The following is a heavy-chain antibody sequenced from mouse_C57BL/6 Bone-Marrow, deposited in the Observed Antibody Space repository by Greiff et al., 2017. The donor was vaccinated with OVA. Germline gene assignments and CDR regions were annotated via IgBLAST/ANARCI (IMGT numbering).Heavy chain of an antibody. CDR3: ARGTNWADY. D-gene: IGHD4-1*02. CDR1: GFTFSDYG. Sequence: EVQRVESGGGLVKPGGSLKLSCAASGFTFSDYGMHWVRQAPEKGLVWVAYISSGSSTIYYADTVKGRFTISRDNAKNTLFLQMTSLRSEDTAMYYCARGTNWADYWGQGTTLTVS. V-gene: IGHV5-17*01. J-gene: IGHJ2*01. CDR2: ISSGSSTI.